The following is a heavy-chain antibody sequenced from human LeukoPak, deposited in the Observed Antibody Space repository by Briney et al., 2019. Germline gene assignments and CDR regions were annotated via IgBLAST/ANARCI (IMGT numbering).Heavy chain of an antibody. V-gene: IGHV3-30-3*02. CDR3: AEGIVVPAADLYFQH. J-gene: IGHJ1*01. Sequence: PGGSLRLSCAASGFVFSSYAMHWVRQAPGKGLDGVAVISYDGSNEYYADSVKGRFTISRDSSKNTLYLQMNSLRAEDTAVYYCAEGIVVPAADLYFQHRGQGTLVTVSS. D-gene: IGHD2-2*01. CDR2: ISYDGSNE. CDR1: GFVFSSYA.